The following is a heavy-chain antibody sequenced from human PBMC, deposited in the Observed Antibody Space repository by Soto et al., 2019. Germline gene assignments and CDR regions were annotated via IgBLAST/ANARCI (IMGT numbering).Heavy chain of an antibody. CDR3: AGDTYYYDSSGYYQHNWCDP. V-gene: IGHV4-39*01. D-gene: IGHD3-22*01. Sequence: SETLSLTCTVSGGSISSSSYYWGWIRQPPGKGLEWIGSIYYSGSTYYNPSLKSRVTISVDTSKNQFSLKLSSVTAADTAVYYCAGDTYYYDSSGYYQHNWCDPWGQGTLVTVSS. CDR1: GGSISSSSYY. J-gene: IGHJ5*02. CDR2: IYYSGST.